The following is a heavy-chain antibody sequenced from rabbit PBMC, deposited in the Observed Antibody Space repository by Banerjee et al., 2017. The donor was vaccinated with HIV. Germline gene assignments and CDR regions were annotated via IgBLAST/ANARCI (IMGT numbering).Heavy chain of an antibody. CDR2: MDTGSGSSA. Sequence: QSLEESGGDLVKPGASLTLTCTASGFSFSSLYYMCWVRQAPGTGLEWIACMDTGSGSSAYYANWAIGRFTISKASSTTVTLQMTSLTAADTATYFCARVSKSWRLQLGGPGTLVTVS. V-gene: IGHV1S40*01. CDR1: GFSFSSLYY. CDR3: ARVSKSWRLQL. D-gene: IGHD1-1*01. J-gene: IGHJ4*01.